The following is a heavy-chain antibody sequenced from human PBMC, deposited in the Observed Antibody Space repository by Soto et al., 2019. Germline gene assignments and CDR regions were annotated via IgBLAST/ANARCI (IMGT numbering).Heavy chain of an antibody. CDR3: ARGGSGGLFEH. D-gene: IGHD2-15*01. CDR2: ISPKSTYR. Sequence: GGSLRLSCATSGFPFSDYYMSWIRQAPGKGLEWLSHISPKSTYRNYADSVKGRFTISRDNTKSSLFLQMNSLGVEDTAVYYCARGGSGGLFEHWGQGVLVTVS. V-gene: IGHV3-11*06. J-gene: IGHJ4*02. CDR1: GFPFSDYY.